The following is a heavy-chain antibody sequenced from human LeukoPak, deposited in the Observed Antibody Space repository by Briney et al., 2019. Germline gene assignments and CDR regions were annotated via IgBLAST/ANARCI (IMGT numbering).Heavy chain of an antibody. D-gene: IGHD4-17*01. CDR2: INHSGST. Sequence: SETLSLTCAVYGGSFSGYYWSWIRQPPGKGLEWIGEINHSGSTNYNPSLKSRVTISVDTSKNQFSLKLSSVTAADTAVYYCASFVGNINLYGVFEYWGQGTLVTVSS. V-gene: IGHV4-34*01. CDR1: GGSFSGYY. J-gene: IGHJ4*02. CDR3: ASFVGNINLYGVFEY.